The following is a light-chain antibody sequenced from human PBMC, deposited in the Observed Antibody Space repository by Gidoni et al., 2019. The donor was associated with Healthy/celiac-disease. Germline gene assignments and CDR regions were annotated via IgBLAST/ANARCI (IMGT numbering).Light chain of an antibody. CDR2: KMS. J-gene: IGLJ3*02. V-gene: IGLV2-14*01. Sequence: QSPLPQPASVTRSPGPSITISCTGTSSDVGAYNYVSWYQQHPGKAPKLKIYKMSTRPSGVSNRFSGSESGNTASMTISGLQAEDESDYYCSSYTSSSTLVFGGGTKLTVL. CDR1: SSDVGAYNY. CDR3: SSYTSSSTLV.